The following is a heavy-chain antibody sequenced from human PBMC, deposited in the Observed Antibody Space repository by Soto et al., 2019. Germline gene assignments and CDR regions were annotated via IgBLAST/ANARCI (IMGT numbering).Heavy chain of an antibody. CDR1: GFTFNNYA. CDR3: AKGPVVVAAKFDS. V-gene: IGHV3-23*01. D-gene: IGHD2-21*02. CDR2: ISSSGYST. Sequence: GGSLRLSCAASGFTFNNYAMSWVRQAPGKGLEWVSAISSSGYSTYYADSVKGRFTISRDNSKNTVYLQMNNLRAEDTAVYYCAKGPVVVAAKFDSWGQGTLVTVSS. J-gene: IGHJ4*02.